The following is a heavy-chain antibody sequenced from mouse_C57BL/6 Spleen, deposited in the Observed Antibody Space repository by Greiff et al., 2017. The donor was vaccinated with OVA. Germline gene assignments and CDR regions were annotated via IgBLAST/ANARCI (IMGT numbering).Heavy chain of an antibody. CDR3: ASYGGAY. D-gene: IGHD1-1*01. Sequence: QVQLKESGAELVKPGASVKMSCKASGYTFTSYWITWVKQRPGQGLEWIGDIYPGSGSTNYNEKFKSKATLTVDTSSSTAYMQLSSLTSEDSAVYYCASYGGAYWGQGTLVTVSA. V-gene: IGHV1-55*01. J-gene: IGHJ3*01. CDR2: IYPGSGST. CDR1: GYTFTSYW.